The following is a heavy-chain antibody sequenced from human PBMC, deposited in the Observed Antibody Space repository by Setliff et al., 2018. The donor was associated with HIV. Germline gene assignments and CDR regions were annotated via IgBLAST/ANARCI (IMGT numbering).Heavy chain of an antibody. V-gene: IGHV3-21*04. CDR3: ARDRTGGWAFES. CDR1: GSTFSTLW. Sequence: PGGSLRLSCVASGSTFSTLWMSWVRQAPGKGLEWVSSISSSGNYMFYADSVKGRFSISRDNAKNSLFLQMNSLTADDTAVYYCARDRTGGWAFESWGQGTLVTVSS. D-gene: IGHD2-8*02. J-gene: IGHJ4*02. CDR2: ISSSGNYM.